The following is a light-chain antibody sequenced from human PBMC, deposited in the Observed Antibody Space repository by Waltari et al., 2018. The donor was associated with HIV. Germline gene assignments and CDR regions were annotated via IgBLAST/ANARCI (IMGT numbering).Light chain of an antibody. CDR1: QSISSW. CDR2: KTS. CDR3: QQYDNYPWT. J-gene: IGKJ1*01. V-gene: IGKV1-5*03. Sequence: DIQMTQSPSTLSASVGDRVTITCRASQSISSWLAWYQQKPGKAPQLLIYKTSRLESGVPSRFSGSGSGTEFTLTISSLQPEDFATYHCQQYDNYPWTFGQGTKVEIK.